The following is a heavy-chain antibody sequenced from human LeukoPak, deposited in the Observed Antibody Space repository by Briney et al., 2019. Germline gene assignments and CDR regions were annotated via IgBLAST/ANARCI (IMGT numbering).Heavy chain of an antibody. D-gene: IGHD3-3*01. CDR3: ARDDGITIFGVVTGAWFDP. CDR2: INPSGGST. CDR1: GYTFTSYY. V-gene: IGHV1-46*01. J-gene: IGHJ5*02. Sequence: ASVKVSCKASGYTFTSYYMHWVRQAPGQGLEWMGIINPSGGSTSYAQKFQGRVTMTRDTSTSTVYMELSSLRSEDTAVYYCARDDGITIFGVVTGAWFDPWGQGTLVTVPS.